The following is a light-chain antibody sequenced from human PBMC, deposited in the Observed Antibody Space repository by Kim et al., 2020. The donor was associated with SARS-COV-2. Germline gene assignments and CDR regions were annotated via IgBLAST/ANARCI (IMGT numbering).Light chain of an antibody. V-gene: IGLV4-69*01. CDR3: QTWDTGIRV. Sequence: QPVLTQSPSASASLGASVKLTCTLSSGHSTYAIAWHQQQPEKGPRYLMKVDSDGSHNKGDGIPDRFSGSSSGAERYLTISSLQSEDEADYYCQTWDTGIRVFGGGTQLTV. CDR2: VDSDGSH. J-gene: IGLJ3*02. CDR1: SGHSTYA.